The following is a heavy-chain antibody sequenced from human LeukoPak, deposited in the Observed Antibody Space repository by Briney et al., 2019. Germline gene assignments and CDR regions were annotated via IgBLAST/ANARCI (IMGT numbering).Heavy chain of an antibody. J-gene: IGHJ4*02. D-gene: IGHD2-21*02. Sequence: GGSLRLSCAASGFTFSSYEMNWVRQAPGKGLVWVSRINSDGSSTSYADSVKGRFTISRDNAKNTLYLQMNSLRAEDTAVYYCAREACGGDCYNYYFDYWGQGTLVTVSS. CDR2: INSDGSST. CDR3: AREACGGDCYNYYFDY. V-gene: IGHV3-74*01. CDR1: GFTFSSYE.